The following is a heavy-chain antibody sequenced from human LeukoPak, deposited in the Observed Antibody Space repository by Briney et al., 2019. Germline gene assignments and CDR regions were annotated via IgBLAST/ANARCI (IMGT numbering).Heavy chain of an antibody. CDR1: GFTFSDYY. CDR3: ARERGGGLGQQLVLPFAFDI. Sequence: SGGSLRLSCAASGFTFSDYYMSWIRQAPGKGLEWVSYISSSGSTIYYADSVKGRFTISRDNAKNSLYLQMNSLRAEDTAVYYCARERGGGLGQQLVLPFAFDIWGQGTMVTVSS. CDR2: ISSSGSTI. V-gene: IGHV3-11*04. D-gene: IGHD6-13*01. J-gene: IGHJ3*02.